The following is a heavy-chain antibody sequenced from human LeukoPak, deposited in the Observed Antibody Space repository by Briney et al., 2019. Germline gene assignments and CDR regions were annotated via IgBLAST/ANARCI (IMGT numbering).Heavy chain of an antibody. CDR3: ARDRGSGWFDP. D-gene: IGHD1-1*01. J-gene: IGHJ5*02. CDR2: INHSGST. V-gene: IGHV4-34*01. Sequence: SETLSLTCAVSGGYFSGFYWNWIRQSPGKGLEWIGEINHSGSTNYNPSLKSRVTMSVDTSKNQFSLKLSSVTAADTAVYYCARDRGSGWFDPWGQGTLVTVSS. CDR1: GGYFSGFY.